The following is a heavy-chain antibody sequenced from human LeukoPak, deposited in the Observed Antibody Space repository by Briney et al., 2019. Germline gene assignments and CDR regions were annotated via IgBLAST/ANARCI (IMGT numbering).Heavy chain of an antibody. J-gene: IGHJ4*02. CDR1: SGSFNDYC. CDR3: ARRPRQLLGANKRYYFDY. Sequence: SETLSLTCAVYSGSFNDYCWIWLRQPPRRGLEWIGEIYSGGSANYDPSLKGRLAISVDPSKSQFSLKLSSLTAADTAVYYCARRPRQLLGANKRYYFDYWGQGTLVTVSS. CDR2: IYSGGSA. V-gene: IGHV4-34*01. D-gene: IGHD2-2*01.